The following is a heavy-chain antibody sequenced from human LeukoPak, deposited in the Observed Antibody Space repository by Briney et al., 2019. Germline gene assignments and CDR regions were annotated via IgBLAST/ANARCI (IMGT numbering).Heavy chain of an antibody. J-gene: IGHJ6*03. Sequence: SETLSLTCTVSGGSISSSSYYWGWIRQPPGKGLEWIGSIYYSGSTYYNPSLKSRVTISVDTSKNQFSLKLSSVTAADTAVYYCARWLGGSYNNYYYYMDVWGKGTTVTVSS. CDR2: IYYSGST. D-gene: IGHD1-26*01. CDR1: GGSISSSSYY. CDR3: ARWLGGSYNNYYYYMDV. V-gene: IGHV4-39*07.